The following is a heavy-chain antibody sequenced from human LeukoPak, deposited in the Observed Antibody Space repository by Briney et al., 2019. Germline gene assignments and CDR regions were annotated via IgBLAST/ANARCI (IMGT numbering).Heavy chain of an antibody. CDR2: INHSGST. CDR1: GGSFSGYY. V-gene: IGHV4-34*01. D-gene: IGHD1-14*01. Sequence: SETLSPACAVYGGSFSGYYWSWIRQPPGKGLEWIGEINHSGSTNYNPSLKSRVTISVDTSKNRFSLKLSSVTAADTAVYYCARGAGTTGYWGQGTLVTVSS. J-gene: IGHJ4*02. CDR3: ARGAGTTGY.